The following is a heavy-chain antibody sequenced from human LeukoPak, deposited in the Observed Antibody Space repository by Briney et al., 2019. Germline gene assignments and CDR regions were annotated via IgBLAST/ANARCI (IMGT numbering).Heavy chain of an antibody. Sequence: GGPLRLSCAASGFTFSSFTMNWVRQAPGKGLEWVSSISSSSRYIYYGDSVMGRFTISRDNAKNSLYLQMNSLRAEDTAVYYCARGGSDPVSGRYYGGGAFDISGQGTMVTVSS. D-gene: IGHD1-26*01. V-gene: IGHV3-21*01. CDR2: ISSSSRYI. CDR1: GFTFSSFT. CDR3: ARGGSDPVSGRYYGGGAFDI. J-gene: IGHJ3*02.